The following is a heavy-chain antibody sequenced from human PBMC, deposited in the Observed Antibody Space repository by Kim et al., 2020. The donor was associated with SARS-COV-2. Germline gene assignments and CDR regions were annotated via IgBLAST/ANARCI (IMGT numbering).Heavy chain of an antibody. J-gene: IGHJ6*02. CDR2: ISGDGGTT. CDR1: GFTFSSYA. Sequence: GGSLRLSCAASGFTFSSYAMSWVRQAPGKGLEWVSVISGDGGTTYYADSVKGRVTISRDNSKNTVYLQMSSLRVVDTAVYYCAKQDYYVSSGKGHYYGMVVWGQGATVTVSS. CDR3: AKQDYYVSSGKGHYYGMVV. D-gene: IGHD3-22*01. V-gene: IGHV3-23*01.